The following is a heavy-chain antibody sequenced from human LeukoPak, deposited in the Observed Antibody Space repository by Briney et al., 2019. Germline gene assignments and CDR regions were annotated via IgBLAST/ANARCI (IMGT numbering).Heavy chain of an antibody. V-gene: IGHV4-34*01. CDR3: ARGYYDSSGYSEYYFDY. CDR2: INHSGST. J-gene: IGHJ4*02. CDR1: GGSFSGYY. D-gene: IGHD3-22*01. Sequence: NTSETLSLTCAVYGGSFSGYYWSWLRQPPGKGLEWVGEINHSGSTNYNPSLKSRVTISVDTSKNQFSLKLSSVTAADTAVYYCARGYYDSSGYSEYYFDYWGQGTLVTVSS.